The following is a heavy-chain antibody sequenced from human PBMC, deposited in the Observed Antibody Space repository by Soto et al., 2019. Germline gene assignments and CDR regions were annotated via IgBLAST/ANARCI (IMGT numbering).Heavy chain of an antibody. CDR1: GFTFSSYA. V-gene: IGHV3-23*01. D-gene: IGHD6-13*01. J-gene: IGHJ3*02. Sequence: GGSLRLSCAASGFTFSSYAMSWVRQAPGKGLEWVSAISGSGGSTYYADSVKGRFTISRDNSKNTLYLQMNSPRAEDTAVYYCAKLIAAADRADAFDIWGQGTMVTVSS. CDR3: AKLIAAADRADAFDI. CDR2: ISGSGGST.